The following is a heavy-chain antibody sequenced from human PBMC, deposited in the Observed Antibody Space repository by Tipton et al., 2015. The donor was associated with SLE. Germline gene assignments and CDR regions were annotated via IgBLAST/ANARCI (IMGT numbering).Heavy chain of an antibody. J-gene: IGHJ4*02. CDR3: ARDSRWLPDY. CDR1: GFFFDDYT. D-gene: IGHD5-12*01. Sequence: SLRLSCAASGFFFDDYTMHWVRQAPGKGLEWVSGVSWNSGNIDYADSVKGRFTISKDNSRNTLYLEMNSLRAEDTALYYCARDSRWLPDYWGQGTLVTVSS. CDR2: VSWNSGNI. V-gene: IGHV3-9*01.